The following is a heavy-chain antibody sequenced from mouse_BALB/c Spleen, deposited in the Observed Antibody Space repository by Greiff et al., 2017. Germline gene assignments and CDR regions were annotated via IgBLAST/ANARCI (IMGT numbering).Heavy chain of an antibody. CDR1: GFTFSSYW. CDR2: IRLKSDDYAT. CDR3: ASYDYFRFAY. J-gene: IGHJ3*01. D-gene: IGHD2-4*01. Sequence: EVMLVESGGGLVQPGGSMKLSCVASGFTFSSYWMSWVRQSPEKGLEWVADIRLKSDDYATHYAESVKGQFTISRDDSKSRLYLQMNSLRAEDTGIYYCASYDYFRFAYWGQGTLVTVSA. V-gene: IGHV6-6*02.